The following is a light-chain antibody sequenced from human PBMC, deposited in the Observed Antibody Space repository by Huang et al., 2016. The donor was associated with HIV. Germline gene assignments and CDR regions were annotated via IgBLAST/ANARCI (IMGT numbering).Light chain of an antibody. V-gene: IGKV3-20*01. CDR1: QSVSSSY. J-gene: IGKJ1*01. CDR2: GAS. Sequence: EIVLTQSPGTLSLSPGERATLSCRASQSVSSSYVAWYQEKPGQAPRPLLYGASSRATGIPDRFSGSGSGTDFTLTISRLEPEDFAVYYCQQYGTSPWTFGQGTKVEIK. CDR3: QQYGTSPWT.